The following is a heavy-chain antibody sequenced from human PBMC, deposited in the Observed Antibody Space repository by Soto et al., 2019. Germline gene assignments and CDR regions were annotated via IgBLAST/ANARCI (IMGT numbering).Heavy chain of an antibody. CDR3: VRDGTKTLRDWFDP. CDR1: GASISGFY. Sequence: SETLSLTCTVSGASISGFYWSWIRKSAGKGLEWIGRIYATGTTDSNPSLKSRVMMSVDTSKKQFSLKLRSVTAADPAVYYCVRDGTKTLRDWFDPWGQG. CDR2: IYATGTT. J-gene: IGHJ5*02. D-gene: IGHD1-1*01. V-gene: IGHV4-4*07.